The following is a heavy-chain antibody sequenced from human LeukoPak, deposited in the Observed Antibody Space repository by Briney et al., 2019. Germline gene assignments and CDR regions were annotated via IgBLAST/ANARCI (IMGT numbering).Heavy chain of an antibody. V-gene: IGHV3-23*01. CDR2: ISASGGST. CDR1: GFTLSSYA. Sequence: GGSLRLSCAASGFTLSSYAMSWVRQAPGKGLEWVSSISASGGSTNYADSVKGRFTTSRDNAKNSLYLQMNSLRAEDTAVYYCARDFDYWGQGTLVTVSS. CDR3: ARDFDY. J-gene: IGHJ4*02.